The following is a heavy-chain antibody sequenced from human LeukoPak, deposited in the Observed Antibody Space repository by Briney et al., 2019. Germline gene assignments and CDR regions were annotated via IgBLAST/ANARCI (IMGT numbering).Heavy chain of an antibody. V-gene: IGHV3-21*01. CDR3: ARGARTAGRVQHFDY. J-gene: IGHJ4*02. Sequence: GSLRLSCAASGFTFSSYSMNWVRQAPGKGLEWVSSISSSSSYIYYADSVEGRFTISRDNAKNSLYLQMNSLRAEDTAVYYCARGARTAGRVQHFDYWGQGTLVTVSS. CDR1: GFTFSSYS. D-gene: IGHD6-13*01. CDR2: ISSSSSYI.